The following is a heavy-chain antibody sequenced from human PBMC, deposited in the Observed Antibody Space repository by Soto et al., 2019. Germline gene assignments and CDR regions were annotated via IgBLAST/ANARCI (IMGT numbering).Heavy chain of an antibody. V-gene: IGHV5-51*01. CDR3: ASSVVVPSTMNCFDY. CDR2: IFPADSDT. CDR1: GYSFSNYW. J-gene: IGHJ4*02. D-gene: IGHD2-15*01. Sequence: GESLKISCKGSGYSFSNYWIAWVRQMPGKGLEWMGIIFPADSDTKYSPSFQGQVTISADKSISTAYLQWSRLKASDTAMYYCASSVVVPSTMNCFDYWGQGSLVTVSS.